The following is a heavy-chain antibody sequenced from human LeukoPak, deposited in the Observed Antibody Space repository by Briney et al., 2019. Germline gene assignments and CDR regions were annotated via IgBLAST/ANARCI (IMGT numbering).Heavy chain of an antibody. CDR2: ISWNSGSI. CDR3: AKDGGDSTFQYFQH. V-gene: IGHV3-9*01. J-gene: IGHJ1*01. CDR1: GFTFDDYG. D-gene: IGHD2-21*02. Sequence: GRSLRLSCAASGFTFDDYGMHWVRQAPGKGLEWVSGISWNSGSIGYADSVKGRFTISRDNAKNSLYLQMNSLRAEDTALYYCAKDGGDSTFQYFQHWGQGTLVTVSS.